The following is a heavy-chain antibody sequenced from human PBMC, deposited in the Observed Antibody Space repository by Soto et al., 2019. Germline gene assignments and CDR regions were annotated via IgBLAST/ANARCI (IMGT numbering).Heavy chain of an antibody. CDR2: INPSGGST. CDR3: ARDRLARVTMVRGVIAQDLYYFDY. V-gene: IGHV1-46*01. D-gene: IGHD3-10*01. J-gene: IGHJ4*02. CDR1: GYTFTSYY. Sequence: QVQLVQSGAEVKKPGASVKVSCKASGYTFTSYYMHWVRQAPGQGLEWMGIINPSGGSTSYAQKFQGRVTMTRDTSTSTVYMELSSLRSEDTAVYYCARDRLARVTMVRGVIAQDLYYFDYWGQGTLVTVSS.